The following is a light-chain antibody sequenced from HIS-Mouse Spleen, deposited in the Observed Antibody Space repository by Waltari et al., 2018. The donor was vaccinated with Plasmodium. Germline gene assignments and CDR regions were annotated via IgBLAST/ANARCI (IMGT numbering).Light chain of an antibody. CDR3: YSTDSSGNHRV. J-gene: IGLJ3*02. V-gene: IGLV3-10*01. CDR2: EDS. CDR1: ALQTKY. Sequence: SYELTQPPSVSVSPGQTARIPCSGAALQTKYAQWYQQNSGQAPVLGIYEDSKRPSGIPERFSGSSSGTMATLTISGAQVEDEADYYCYSTDSSGNHRVFGGGTKLTVL.